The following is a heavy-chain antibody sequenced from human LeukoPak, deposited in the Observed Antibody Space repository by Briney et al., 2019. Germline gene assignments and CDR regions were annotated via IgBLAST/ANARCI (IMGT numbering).Heavy chain of an antibody. J-gene: IGHJ4*02. CDR1: GFTFSSYG. CDR2: ISSSGSTI. V-gene: IGHV3-48*04. Sequence: GGSLRLSCAASGFTFSSYGMSWVRQAPGKGLEWVSYISSSGSTIYYADSVKGRFTISRDNAKNSLYLQMNSLRAEDTAVYYCARGYYDYVWGSYRYYFDYWGQGTLVTVSS. D-gene: IGHD3-16*02. CDR3: ARGYYDYVWGSYRYYFDY.